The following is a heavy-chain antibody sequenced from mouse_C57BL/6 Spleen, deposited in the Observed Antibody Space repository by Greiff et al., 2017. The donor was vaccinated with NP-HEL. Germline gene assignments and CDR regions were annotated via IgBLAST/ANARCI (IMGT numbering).Heavy chain of an antibody. D-gene: IGHD5-5*01. Sequence: QVQLQQSGAELVRPGASVKLSCKASGYTFTDYYINWVKQRPGQGLEWIARIYPGSGNTYYNEKFKGKATLTAEKSSSTAYMQLSSLTSEDSAVYFCARGDYPYFDYWGQGTTLTVSS. CDR2: IYPGSGNT. CDR1: GYTFTDYY. V-gene: IGHV1-76*01. CDR3: ARGDYPYFDY. J-gene: IGHJ2*01.